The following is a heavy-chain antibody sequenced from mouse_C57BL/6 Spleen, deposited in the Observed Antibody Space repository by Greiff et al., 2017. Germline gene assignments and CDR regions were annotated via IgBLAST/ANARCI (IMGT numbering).Heavy chain of an antibody. Sequence: EVQLQQSGPELVKPGASVKMSCKASGYTFTDYNMHWVKQSHGKSLEWIGYINPNNGGTSYNQKFKGKATLTVNKSSSTAYMELRSLTSEDSAVYYCARFYDGYYYLDVWGQGTTLTGAS. CDR2: INPNNGGT. CDR1: GYTFTDYN. D-gene: IGHD2-3*01. CDR3: ARFYDGYYYLDV. J-gene: IGHJ2*01. V-gene: IGHV1-22*01.